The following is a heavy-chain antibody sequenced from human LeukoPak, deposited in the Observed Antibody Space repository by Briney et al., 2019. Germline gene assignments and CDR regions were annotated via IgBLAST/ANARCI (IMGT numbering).Heavy chain of an antibody. CDR2: ISYDGGDP. D-gene: IGHD6-13*01. V-gene: IGHV3-74*01. CDR1: GFRFGSHA. CDR3: ARGYSSRLYNWLDP. Sequence: PGGSLRLSCAASGFRFGSHAMSWVRQAPGKGLVWVSRISYDGGDPSYADSVKGRFTISRDNAKNTLYLQMNSLTAEDTAVYYCARGYSSRLYNWLDPWGQGTLVTVSS. J-gene: IGHJ5*02.